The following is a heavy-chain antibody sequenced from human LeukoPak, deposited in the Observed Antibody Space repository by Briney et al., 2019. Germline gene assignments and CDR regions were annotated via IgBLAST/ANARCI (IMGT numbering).Heavy chain of an antibody. CDR2: IYYSGST. D-gene: IGHD6-6*01. J-gene: IGHJ5*02. CDR3: ARERVAALGWFDP. V-gene: IGHV4-59*01. CDR1: GGSISSYY. Sequence: PSETLSLTCTVSGGSISSYYWSWIRQPPGKGLEWIGYIYYSGSTNYNPSLKSRVTISVDTSKNQFSLKLSSVTAADTAVYYCARERVAALGWFDPWGQGTLVTVSS.